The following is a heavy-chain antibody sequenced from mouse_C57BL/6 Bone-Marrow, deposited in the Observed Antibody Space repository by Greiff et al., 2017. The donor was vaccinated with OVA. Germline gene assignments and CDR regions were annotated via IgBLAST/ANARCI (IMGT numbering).Heavy chain of an antibody. Sequence: VQLQQPGAELVMPGASVKLSCKASGYTFTSYWMHWVKQRPGPGLEWIGEIDPSDSYTNYNQKFKGKSTLTVDKSSSTAYMQLSSLTSEDSAVYYCALYYYAPFAYWGQGTLVTVSA. V-gene: IGHV1-69*01. CDR3: ALYYYAPFAY. J-gene: IGHJ3*01. CDR1: GYTFTSYW. D-gene: IGHD1-1*01. CDR2: IDPSDSYT.